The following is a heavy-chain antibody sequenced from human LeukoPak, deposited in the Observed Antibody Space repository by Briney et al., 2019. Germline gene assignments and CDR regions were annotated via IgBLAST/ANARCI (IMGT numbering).Heavy chain of an antibody. CDR1: GFTFTYYA. Sequence: GGSLRLSCAASGFTFTYYAVNWVRQAPGKGLEWVSAISASGGTTYYADSVKGRFTISKDESKNTLFLQMNTLRAEDTAVYYCAKDALQVLTRGVYFDYWGQGTLVTVSS. J-gene: IGHJ4*02. V-gene: IGHV3-23*01. CDR3: AKDALQVLTRGVYFDY. CDR2: ISASGGTT. D-gene: IGHD4/OR15-4a*01.